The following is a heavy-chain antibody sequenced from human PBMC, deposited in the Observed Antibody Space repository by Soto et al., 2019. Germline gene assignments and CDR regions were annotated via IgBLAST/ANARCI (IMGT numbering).Heavy chain of an antibody. V-gene: IGHV1-18*01. CDR1: GYTFTTYG. Sequence: ASVKVSCKASGYTFTTYGISWVRQAPGQGLEWMGWISGYNDNTKYAQNLQGRVTMTTDTSTTTAYMELRSLRSDDTAVYYFAREYCSGGSCYGTDYRGQGTPVTVSS. J-gene: IGHJ4*02. CDR3: AREYCSGGSCYGTDY. D-gene: IGHD2-15*01. CDR2: ISGYNDNT.